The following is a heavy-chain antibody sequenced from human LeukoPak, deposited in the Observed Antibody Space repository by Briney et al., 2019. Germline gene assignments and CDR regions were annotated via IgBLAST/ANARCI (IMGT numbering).Heavy chain of an antibody. CDR1: GYTFTGYY. Sequence: ASVKLSCTASGYTFTGYYMHWVRQAPGQGLEWMGWINPNSGGTNYAQKFQGRVTMTRDTSISTAYMELSRLRSDDTAVYFCAREVTMVRGVIAATFDYWGQGTLVTVSS. CDR3: AREVTMVRGVIAATFDY. J-gene: IGHJ4*02. CDR2: INPNSGGT. V-gene: IGHV1-2*02. D-gene: IGHD3-10*01.